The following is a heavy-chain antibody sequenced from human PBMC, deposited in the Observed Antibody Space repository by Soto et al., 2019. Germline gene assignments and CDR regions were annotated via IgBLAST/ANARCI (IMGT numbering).Heavy chain of an antibody. J-gene: IGHJ3*02. V-gene: IGHV3-7*03. D-gene: IGHD5-12*01. CDR3: ATWHLREHAYDI. Sequence: PGGSLRLSCAASGFTFSNYWMSWVRQAPGKGLEWVANIKQHGSEKYYVDSVEGRFTISRDSSRTTVYLQMRDLRPEDTALYFCATWHLREHAYDIWGQGXMVTV. CDR2: IKQHGSEK. CDR1: GFTFSNYW.